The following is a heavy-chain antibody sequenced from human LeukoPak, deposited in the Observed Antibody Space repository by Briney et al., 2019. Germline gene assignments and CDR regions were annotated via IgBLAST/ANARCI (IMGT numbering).Heavy chain of an antibody. V-gene: IGHV1-69*05. CDR1: GGTFSSYA. CDR2: IIPIFGTA. Sequence: SSVKVSCKASGGTFSSYAINWVRQAPGQGLEWIGGIIPIFGTANYAQKFQGRVTITTDESTSTAYMELSSLRSEDTAVYYCARKSNSLDYYYYYMDVWGKGTTVTVSS. J-gene: IGHJ6*03. CDR3: ARKSNSLDYYYYYMDV. D-gene: IGHD4-11*01.